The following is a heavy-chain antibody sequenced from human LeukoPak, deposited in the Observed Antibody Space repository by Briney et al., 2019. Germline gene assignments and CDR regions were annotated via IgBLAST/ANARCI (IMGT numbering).Heavy chain of an antibody. CDR1: GYTFTSYG. CDR2: ISAYNGNT. CDR3: AKSLRYNWNRGYFDY. J-gene: IGHJ4*02. V-gene: IGHV1-18*01. Sequence: ASVKVSCKASGYTFTSYGISWVRQAPGQGLEWMGWISAYNGNTNYAQKLQGRVTMTTDTSTSTAYMELRSLRSDDTAVYYCAKSLRYNWNRGYFDYWGQGTLVTVSS. D-gene: IGHD1-20*01.